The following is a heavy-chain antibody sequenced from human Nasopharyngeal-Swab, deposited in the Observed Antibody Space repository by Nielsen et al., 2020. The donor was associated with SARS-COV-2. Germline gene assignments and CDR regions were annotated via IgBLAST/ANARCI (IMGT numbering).Heavy chain of an antibody. J-gene: IGHJ6*02. Sequence: ASVKVSCKASGYTFTSYAMNWVRQAPGQGLEWMGWINTNTGNPTYAQGFTGRFVFSLDTSVSTAYLQISSLKAEDTAVYYCARVEQIWFGESWRTYYYGMDVWGQGTTVTVSS. CDR3: ARVEQIWFGESWRTYYYGMDV. CDR1: GYTFTSYA. CDR2: INTNTGNP. D-gene: IGHD3-10*01. V-gene: IGHV7-4-1*02.